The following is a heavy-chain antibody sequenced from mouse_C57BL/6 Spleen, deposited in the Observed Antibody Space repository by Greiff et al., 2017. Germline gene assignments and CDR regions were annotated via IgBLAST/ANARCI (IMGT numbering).Heavy chain of an antibody. CDR1: GFTFSDYG. J-gene: IGHJ2*01. V-gene: IGHV5-15*01. CDR3: ARHRDYYFDY. Sequence: EVQLQESGGGLVQPGGSLKLSCAASGFTFSDYGMAWVRQAPRKGPEWVAFISNLAYSIYYADTVTGRFTISRENAKNTLYLEMSSLRSEDTAMYYCARHRDYYFDYWGQGTTLTVSS. CDR2: ISNLAYSI.